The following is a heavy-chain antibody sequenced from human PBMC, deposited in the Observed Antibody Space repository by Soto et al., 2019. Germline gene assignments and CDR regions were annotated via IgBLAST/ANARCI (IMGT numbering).Heavy chain of an antibody. V-gene: IGHV4-34*01. D-gene: IGHD6-13*01. J-gene: IGHJ4*02. CDR3: ARVSGYSSSSPPFGY. CDR2: INHSGST. CDR1: GGSFSGYY. Sequence: PSETLSLTCAVYGGSFSGYYWSRIRQPPGKGLEWIGEINHSGSTNYNPSLKSRVTISVDTSKNQFSLKLSSVTAADTAVYYCARVSGYSSSSPPFGYWGQGTLVTVSS.